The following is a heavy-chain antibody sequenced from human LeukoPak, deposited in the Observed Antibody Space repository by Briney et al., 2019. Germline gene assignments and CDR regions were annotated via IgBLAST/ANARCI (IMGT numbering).Heavy chain of an antibody. Sequence: ASVKVSCKVFGYTLTELSMHWVRQAPGKGLEWMEGFDPEDGETIYAQKFQGRVTMTEDTSTDTAYMELSSLRSEDTAVYYCATISPNPDNSGPYYYYYGMDVWGQGTTVTVSS. D-gene: IGHD3-22*01. CDR3: ATISPNPDNSGPYYYYYGMDV. V-gene: IGHV1-24*01. CDR1: GYTLTELS. CDR2: FDPEDGET. J-gene: IGHJ6*02.